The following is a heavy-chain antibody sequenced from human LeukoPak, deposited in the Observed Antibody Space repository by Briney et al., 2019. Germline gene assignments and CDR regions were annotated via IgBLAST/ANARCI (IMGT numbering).Heavy chain of an antibody. D-gene: IGHD3-22*01. V-gene: IGHV3-30*18. CDR1: GFTFSSYG. CDR2: ISYDGSNK. J-gene: IGHJ3*02. CDR3: AKLYEGYYDSSGYPPNGAFDI. Sequence: PGRSRRLSCAASGFTFSSYGMHWVRKAPGKGLEWVAVISYDGSNKYYADSVKGRFTISRDNSKNTLYLQMNSLRAEDTAVYYCAKLYEGYYDSSGYPPNGAFDIWGQGTMVTVSS.